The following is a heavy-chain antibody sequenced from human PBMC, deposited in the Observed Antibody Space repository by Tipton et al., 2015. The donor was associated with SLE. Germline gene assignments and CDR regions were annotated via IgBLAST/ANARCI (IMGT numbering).Heavy chain of an antibody. J-gene: IGHJ4*02. Sequence: GSLRLSCAASGFTFSSYWMSWVRQAPGKGLEWVANIKQDGSEKYYVDSVKGRFTISRDNAKNSLYLQMNSLRAEDTAVYYCAREASGGLYGDYVRYFDYWGQGTLVTVSS. CDR2: IKQDGSEK. V-gene: IGHV3-7*01. D-gene: IGHD4-17*01. CDR3: AREASGGLYGDYVRYFDY. CDR1: GFTFSSYW.